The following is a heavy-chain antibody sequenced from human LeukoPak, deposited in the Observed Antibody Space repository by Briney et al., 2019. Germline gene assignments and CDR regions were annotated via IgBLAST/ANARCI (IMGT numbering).Heavy chain of an antibody. V-gene: IGHV4-34*01. J-gene: IGHJ4*02. CDR1: GGSFSGYY. Sequence: SETLSLTCAVYGGSFSGYYWSWIRQPPGKGLEWIGEINHSGSTNYNPSLKSRVTISVDTSKNQFSLKLGSVTAADTAVYYCARGHDEYGDYYFDYWGQGTLVTVSS. CDR3: ARGHDEYGDYYFDY. D-gene: IGHD4-17*01. CDR2: INHSGST.